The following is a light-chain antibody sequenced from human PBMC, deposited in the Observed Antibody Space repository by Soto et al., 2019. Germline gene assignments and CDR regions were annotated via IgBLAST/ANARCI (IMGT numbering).Light chain of an antibody. J-gene: IGLJ2*01. Sequence: QSVLTQPPSVSGAPGQRVTISCTGSSSNIGAGYDVHGYQQLPGTAPKLLIYGNSNRPSGVPDRFSGSKSGTSASLAITGLRAEDEADYYSQSYDSSLRGVVFGGGTKLTVL. CDR2: GNS. CDR3: QSYDSSLRGVV. CDR1: SSNIGAGYD. V-gene: IGLV1-40*01.